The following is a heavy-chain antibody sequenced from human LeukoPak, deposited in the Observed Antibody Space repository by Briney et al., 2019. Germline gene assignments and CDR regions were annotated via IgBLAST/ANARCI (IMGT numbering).Heavy chain of an antibody. D-gene: IGHD4-4*01. J-gene: IGHJ6*02. V-gene: IGHV3-30*18. Sequence: GGSLRLSYAASGFTFSSYGMHWVRQAPGKGLEWVAVISYDGSNKYYADSVKGRFTISRDNSKNTLYLQMNSLRAEDTAVYYCAKDAMTTVTTPTVYYYYGMDVWGQGTTVTVSS. CDR2: ISYDGSNK. CDR1: GFTFSSYG. CDR3: AKDAMTTVTTPTVYYYYGMDV.